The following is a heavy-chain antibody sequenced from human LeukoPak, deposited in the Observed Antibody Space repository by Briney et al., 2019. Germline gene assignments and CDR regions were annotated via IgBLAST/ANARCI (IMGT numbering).Heavy chain of an antibody. CDR2: IYYSGIT. V-gene: IGHV4-59*01. Sequence: PSETLSLTCNVSGDSLSTYYRSWIRQSPGKGLEWIGYIYYSGITNYNPSLQSRVTISADTSKNQFSLSLTSVTAADTAVYYCARYHPPWLPPTWFDPWGQGTLVTVSS. CDR1: GDSLSTYY. D-gene: IGHD3-9*01. CDR3: ARYHPPWLPPTWFDP. J-gene: IGHJ5*02.